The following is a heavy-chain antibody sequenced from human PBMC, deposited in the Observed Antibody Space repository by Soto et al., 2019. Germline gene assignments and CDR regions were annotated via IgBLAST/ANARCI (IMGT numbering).Heavy chain of an antibody. CDR3: VRCPYYYDSSRTWFDY. Sequence: GGSLRLSCSASGFTFSSYAMHWVRQAPGKGLEYVSAISSNGGSTYYADSVKGRFTISRDNSKNTLYLQMSSLRAEDTAVYYCVRCPYYYDSSRTWFDYWGQGTLVTVSS. J-gene: IGHJ4*02. D-gene: IGHD3-22*01. V-gene: IGHV3-64D*06. CDR1: GFTFSSYA. CDR2: ISSNGGST.